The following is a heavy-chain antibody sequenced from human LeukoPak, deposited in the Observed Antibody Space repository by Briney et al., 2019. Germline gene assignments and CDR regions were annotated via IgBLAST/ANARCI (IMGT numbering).Heavy chain of an antibody. CDR3: ARHRFASAVILDY. CDR1: GGAVTSFY. Sequence: SETLSLTCSVSGGAVTSFYWTWIRQSPEKGLEGIGYFYYRGSTKYNPSLKSRVTMSGDTSKNQLSLKLRSVTAADTAMYYCARHRFASAVILDYWGQGDPVTVSS. D-gene: IGHD2-21*02. J-gene: IGHJ4*02. V-gene: IGHV4-59*08. CDR2: FYYRGST.